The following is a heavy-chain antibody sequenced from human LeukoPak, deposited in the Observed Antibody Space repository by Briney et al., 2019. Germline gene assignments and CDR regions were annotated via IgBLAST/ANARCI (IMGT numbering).Heavy chain of an antibody. CDR3: ARHSKLDSYDYVWGSYRLGYFDY. V-gene: IGHV4-38-2*02. CDR1: GYSISSGYY. D-gene: IGHD3-16*02. J-gene: IGHJ4*02. Sequence: SETLSLTCTVSGYSISSGYYWGWIRQPPGKGLEWIGSIYYSGSTYYNPSLKSRVTISVDTSKNQFSLKLSSVTAADTAVYYCARHSKLDSYDYVWGSYRLGYFDYWGQGTLVTVSS. CDR2: IYYSGST.